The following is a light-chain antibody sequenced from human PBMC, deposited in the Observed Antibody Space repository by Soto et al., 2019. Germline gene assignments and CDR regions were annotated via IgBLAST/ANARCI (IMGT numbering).Light chain of an antibody. CDR2: GAS. J-gene: IGKJ1*01. V-gene: IGKV3-15*01. CDR1: QSVSSN. CDR3: QHYNNWPRT. Sequence: EIVMTQSPATLSVSPGERGTLSCRASQSVSSNLAWYQQKPGQAPRLLIYGASTRATGIPARFSGSGSGTELTLTISSLQSEDFAVYYCQHYNNWPRTFGQGTKVEIK.